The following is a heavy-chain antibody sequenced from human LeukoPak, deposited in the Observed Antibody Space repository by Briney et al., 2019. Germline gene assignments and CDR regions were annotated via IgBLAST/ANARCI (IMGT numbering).Heavy chain of an antibody. CDR3: ARGLRYFDWSFDY. Sequence: GESLKISCKGSGYSFTNYWIGWVRQMPGKGLEWMGIIYPGDSDTRYSPSFQGQVTISADKSISTAYLQWSSLKASDTAMYYCARGLRYFDWSFDYWGQGTLVTVSS. V-gene: IGHV5-51*01. D-gene: IGHD3-9*01. J-gene: IGHJ4*02. CDR1: GYSFTNYW. CDR2: IYPGDSDT.